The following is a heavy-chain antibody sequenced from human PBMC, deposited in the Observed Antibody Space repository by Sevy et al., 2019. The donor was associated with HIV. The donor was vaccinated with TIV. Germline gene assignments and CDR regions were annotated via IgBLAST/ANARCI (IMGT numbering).Heavy chain of an antibody. Sequence: ASVKVSCKASGYTFTSYYMHWVRQAPGQGLEWMGIINPSGGSTSYAQKFQGRDTMTRDTSTSTVYMELSSLRSEDTAVYYCARDGEYYGSGSSNWFDPWGQGTLVTVSS. CDR1: GYTFTSYY. V-gene: IGHV1-46*01. CDR2: INPSGGST. J-gene: IGHJ5*02. D-gene: IGHD3-10*01. CDR3: ARDGEYYGSGSSNWFDP.